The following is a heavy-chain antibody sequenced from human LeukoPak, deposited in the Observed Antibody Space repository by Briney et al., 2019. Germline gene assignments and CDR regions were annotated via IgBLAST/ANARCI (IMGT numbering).Heavy chain of an antibody. CDR3: ARDRVYEGFDI. CDR1: GFTSSSYW. V-gene: IGHV3-7*01. Sequence: GGSLRLSCAASGFTSSSYWMSWGREAPGNGVEWVATDGSEKYYVDSVKGRFTISRDKVKNSLYLQMNSLRADDTAVYFCARDRVYEGFDIWGQGTMVTVSS. CDR2: DGSEK. D-gene: IGHD2-8*01. J-gene: IGHJ3*02.